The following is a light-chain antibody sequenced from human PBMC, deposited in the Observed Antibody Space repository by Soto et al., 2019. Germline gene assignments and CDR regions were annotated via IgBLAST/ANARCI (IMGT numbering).Light chain of an antibody. Sequence: DIQMTQSPSSLSASVGDRVTITCRASESISRHLNWYQQKPGKAPKLLIYAASSLQNGVPSRFSGGGSGTDFXLXXSNXXPEXXATYYCQQSYSTLSITFGQGTRLEIK. CDR1: ESISRH. V-gene: IGKV1-39*01. J-gene: IGKJ5*01. CDR2: AAS. CDR3: QQSYSTLSIT.